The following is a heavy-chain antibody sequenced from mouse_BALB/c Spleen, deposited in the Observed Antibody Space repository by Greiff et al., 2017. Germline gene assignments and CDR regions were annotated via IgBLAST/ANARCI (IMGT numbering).Heavy chain of an antibody. V-gene: IGHV2-9*02. Sequence: VHLVESGPGLVAPSQSLSITCTVSGFSLTSYGVHWVRQPPGKGLEWLGVIWAGGSTNYNSALMSRLSISKDNSKSQVFLKMNSLQTDDTAMYYCARERSYYFDDWGQGTTLTVSS. CDR2: IWAGGST. CDR1: GFSLTSYG. CDR3: ARERSYYFDD. J-gene: IGHJ2*01.